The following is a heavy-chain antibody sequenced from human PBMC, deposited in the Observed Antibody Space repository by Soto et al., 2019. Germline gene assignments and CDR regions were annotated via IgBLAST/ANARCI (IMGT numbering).Heavy chain of an antibody. CDR3: TSQGGYSSGWYDYGMDV. D-gene: IGHD6-19*01. V-gene: IGHV3-15*01. CDR1: GFPFSNAW. Sequence: PGGSLRLSCAASGFPFSNAWMSLVRQAPGKGLEWVGRIKSKTDGGTTDYAAPVKGRFTISRDDSKNTLYLQMNSLKTEDTAVYYCTSQGGYSSGWYDYGMDVWGQGTTVTVSS. J-gene: IGHJ6*02. CDR2: IKSKTDGGTT.